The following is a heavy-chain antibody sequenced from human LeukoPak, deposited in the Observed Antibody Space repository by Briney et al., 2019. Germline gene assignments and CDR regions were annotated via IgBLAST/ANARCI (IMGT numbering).Heavy chain of an antibody. D-gene: IGHD3-3*01. CDR2: INPSGGST. V-gene: IGHV1-46*01. CDR1: GYTFTSYY. Sequence: ASVKVSCKASGYTFTSYYMHWVRQAPGQGLEWMGIINPSGGSTSYAQKFQDRVTMTRDTSTSTVYMELSSLRSEDTAVYYCARVVPGHYYDFWSGYLNWFDPWGQGTLVTVSS. J-gene: IGHJ5*02. CDR3: ARVVPGHYYDFWSGYLNWFDP.